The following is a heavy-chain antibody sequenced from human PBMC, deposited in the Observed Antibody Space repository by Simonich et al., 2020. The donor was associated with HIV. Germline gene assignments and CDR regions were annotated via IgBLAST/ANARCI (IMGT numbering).Heavy chain of an antibody. V-gene: IGHV3-9*03. CDR3: AKDRYSSSSGSFDY. D-gene: IGHD6-6*01. J-gene: IGHJ4*02. CDR2: IRWNRGSI. CDR1: GFTFDDYA. Sequence: EVQLVESGGGLVQPGRSLRLSCAASGFTFDDYAMHWVRQAPGKGLEWVVGIRWNRGSIGYADSVKGRFTISRDNAKNSLYLQMNSLRAEDMALYYCAKDRYSSSSGSFDYWGQGTLVTVSS.